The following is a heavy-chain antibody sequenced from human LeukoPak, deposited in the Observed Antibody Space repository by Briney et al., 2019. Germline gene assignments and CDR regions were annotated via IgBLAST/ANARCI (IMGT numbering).Heavy chain of an antibody. CDR3: ARGDTMIVVVMVPQFDY. CDR1: GDSVSSNSAA. V-gene: IGHV6-1*01. Sequence: SQTLSLTCAISGDSVSSNSAAWNWIRQSPSRGLEWLGRTYYRSKWYNDYAVSVKSRITINPDTSKNQFSLQLNSVTPDDTAVYYCARGDTMIVVVMVPQFDYWGQGTLVTVSS. D-gene: IGHD3-22*01. CDR2: TYYRSKWYN. J-gene: IGHJ4*02.